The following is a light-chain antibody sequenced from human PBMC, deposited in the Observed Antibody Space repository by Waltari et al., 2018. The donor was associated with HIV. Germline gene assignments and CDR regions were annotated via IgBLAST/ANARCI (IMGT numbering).Light chain of an antibody. CDR3: QSYDTSLSGSGVV. J-gene: IGLJ2*01. V-gene: IGLV1-40*01. Sequence: QFVLTQPPSVSGAPGQRVNRSCTGTSSNIGAGFDVHWSQQLPGTAPKLLVYGNNNRPSGVPDRFSGSKSGTSASLAITGLQPEDEADYYCQSYDTSLSGSGVVFGGGTKLTVL. CDR2: GNN. CDR1: SSNIGAGFD.